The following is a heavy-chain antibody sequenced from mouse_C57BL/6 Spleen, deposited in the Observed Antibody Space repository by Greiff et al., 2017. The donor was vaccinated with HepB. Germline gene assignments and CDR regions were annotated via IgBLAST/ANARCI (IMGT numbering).Heavy chain of an antibody. CDR3: ASDYGNYGAWFAY. D-gene: IGHD2-1*01. CDR1: GYSFTGYY. CDR2: INPSTGGT. V-gene: IGHV1-42*01. Sequence: EVKLMESGPELVKPGASVKISCKASGYSFTGYYMNWVKQSPEKSLEWIGEINPSTGGTTYNQKFKAKATLTVDKSSSTAYMPLKSLTSEDSAVYYCASDYGNYGAWFAYWGQGTLVTVSA. J-gene: IGHJ3*01.